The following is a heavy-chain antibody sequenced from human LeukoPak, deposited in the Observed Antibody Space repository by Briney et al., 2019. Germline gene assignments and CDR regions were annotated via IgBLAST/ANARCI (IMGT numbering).Heavy chain of an antibody. CDR1: GGSISSYY. V-gene: IGHV4-59*01. CDR3: ARYDSSGYADYYYYDMDV. D-gene: IGHD3-22*01. Sequence: SETLSLTCTVSGGSISSYYWSWIRQPPGKGLEWIGYIYYSGSTNYNPSLKSRVTISVDTSKNQFSLKLSSVTAADTAVYYCARYDSSGYADYYYYDMDVWGQGTSVAVSS. CDR2: IYYSGST. J-gene: IGHJ6*02.